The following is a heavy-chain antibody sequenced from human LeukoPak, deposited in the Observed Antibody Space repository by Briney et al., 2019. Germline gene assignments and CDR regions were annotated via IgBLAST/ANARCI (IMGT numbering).Heavy chain of an antibody. CDR3: VGNGYYCLDS. CDR1: GGSISGSNW. CDR2: IYHTGST. D-gene: IGHD3-22*01. J-gene: IGHJ4*02. V-gene: IGHV4-4*02. Sequence: SETLSLTCAVSGGSISGSNWWSWVRQPPGKGLEWIGEIYHTGSTNYNPSLKSRVTISVDKSKNQLSLKLNSVTAADTAVYYCVGNGYYCLDSWGQGTLVTVSS.